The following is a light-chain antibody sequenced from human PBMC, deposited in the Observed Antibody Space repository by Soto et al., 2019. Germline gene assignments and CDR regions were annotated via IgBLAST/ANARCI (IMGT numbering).Light chain of an antibody. J-gene: IGKJ1*01. CDR2: KAS. CDR3: QQYRTYS. Sequence: DVQMTQSPSTLSASVGERVTITCRASQSVSTLLAWYQQKPGKAPKLLIYKASSLESGVPSRFSGNGSGTEFTLTISSLQPGDFATYYCQQYRTYSFGQGTKVDIK. V-gene: IGKV1-5*03. CDR1: QSVSTL.